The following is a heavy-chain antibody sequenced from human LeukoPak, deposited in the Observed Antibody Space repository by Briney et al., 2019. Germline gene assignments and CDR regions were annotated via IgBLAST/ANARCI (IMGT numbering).Heavy chain of an antibody. CDR1: GRSISSGGYS. V-gene: IGHV4-30-2*01. CDR3: ARYSGYDYFDY. Sequence: MSSETLSLTCAVSGRSISSGGYSWSWIRQPPGKGLEWIVYIYHSGSTSYNPSLKSRVPISVDRSKNQFSLKLSSVTAADTAVYYCARYSGYDYFDYWGQGTLVTVSS. CDR2: IYHSGST. D-gene: IGHD5-12*01. J-gene: IGHJ4*02.